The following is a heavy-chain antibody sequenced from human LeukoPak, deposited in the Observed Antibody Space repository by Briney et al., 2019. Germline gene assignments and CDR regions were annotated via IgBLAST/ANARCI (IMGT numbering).Heavy chain of an antibody. Sequence: SGPTLVNPTQTLTLTCTFSGFSLSTSGMRVSWIRQPPGKALEWLGRIDWDDDKFYSTSLKTRLTISKDTSKNQVVLTMTNMDPVDTATHYCAQTSYSGSYSTKYYYFDYWGQGTLVTVSS. CDR3: AQTSYSGSYSTKYYYFDY. CDR1: GFSLSTSGMR. CDR2: IDWDDDK. V-gene: IGHV2-70*04. J-gene: IGHJ4*02. D-gene: IGHD1-26*01.